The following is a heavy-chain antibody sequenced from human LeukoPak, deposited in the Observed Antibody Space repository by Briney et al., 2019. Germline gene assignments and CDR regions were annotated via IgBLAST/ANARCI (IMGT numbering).Heavy chain of an antibody. D-gene: IGHD3-22*01. J-gene: IGHJ4*02. CDR3: ATTDRGYYSQFY. V-gene: IGHV1-46*01. CDR1: GYTFTNYF. Sequence: GASVKVSCKASGYTFTNYFLHWVRQAPGQGLERMGIINPSAGSTSYAQKFQGRVTMTRDTSTSTVYMELSSLSSEDTAVYYCATTDRGYYSQFYWGQGTLVTVSS. CDR2: INPSAGST.